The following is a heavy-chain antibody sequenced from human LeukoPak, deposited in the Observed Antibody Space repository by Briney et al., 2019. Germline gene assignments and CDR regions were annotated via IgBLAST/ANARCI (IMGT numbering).Heavy chain of an antibody. CDR2: ISRSGDST. Sequence: PGGSLRLSCAASGFTFSNYAMTWVRQAPGKGLEWVSSISRSGDSTYYADSVKGRFTISRDNSKNTLYLQMDSLRAEDTALYYCAKCITWNTHYPIDCWGQGTLVTVSS. D-gene: IGHD3-16*01. CDR3: AKCITWNTHYPIDC. J-gene: IGHJ4*02. V-gene: IGHV3-23*01. CDR1: GFTFSNYA.